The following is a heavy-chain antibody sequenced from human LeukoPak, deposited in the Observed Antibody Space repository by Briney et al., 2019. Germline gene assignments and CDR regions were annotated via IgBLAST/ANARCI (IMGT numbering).Heavy chain of an antibody. CDR1: GFTVSSNY. CDR2: IYSGGST. Sequence: GGSLRLSCAASGFTVSSNYMNWVRQAPGKGLEWVSVIYSGGSTYYADSVKGRFTISRDNAKNSLYLQMNSLRAEDTAVYYCARDNGGDCWGQGTLVTVSS. D-gene: IGHD2-8*01. CDR3: ARDNGGDC. J-gene: IGHJ4*02. V-gene: IGHV3-66*01.